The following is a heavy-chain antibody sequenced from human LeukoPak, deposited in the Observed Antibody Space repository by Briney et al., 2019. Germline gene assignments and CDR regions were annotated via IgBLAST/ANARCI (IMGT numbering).Heavy chain of an antibody. Sequence: GGSLRLSCAASGFTFNSYAMTWVRQAPGKGLEWVSSISGSGDDTLSADSVKGRFTISRDNSKNTLYLQMNNLRAEDTAVYYCAAPLYSSSWRDAFDIWGQGTMVTVSS. CDR1: GFTFNSYA. J-gene: IGHJ3*02. D-gene: IGHD6-13*01. CDR3: AAPLYSSSWRDAFDI. V-gene: IGHV3-23*01. CDR2: ISGSGDDT.